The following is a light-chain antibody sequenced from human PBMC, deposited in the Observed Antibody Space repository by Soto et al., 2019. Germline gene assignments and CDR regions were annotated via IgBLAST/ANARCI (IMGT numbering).Light chain of an antibody. CDR3: QQYNNWPRGYT. Sequence: EIVMTQSPATLSVSPGERATLSCRASQSVSSNLAWYQQKPGQAHRLLIYGASTRATGIPARFSGSGSGTEFTLTISSLQSEDFAVYYCQQYNNWPRGYTFGQGTKLEIK. CDR1: QSVSSN. J-gene: IGKJ2*01. CDR2: GAS. V-gene: IGKV3-15*01.